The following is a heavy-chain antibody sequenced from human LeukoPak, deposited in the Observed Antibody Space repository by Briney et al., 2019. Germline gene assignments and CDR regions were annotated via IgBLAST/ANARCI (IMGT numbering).Heavy chain of an antibody. CDR1: GYTLTELS. V-gene: IGHV1-24*01. CDR3: AILSLARFGRDVKSAFDI. D-gene: IGHD3-10*01. J-gene: IGHJ3*02. CDR2: FDPEDGET. Sequence: ASVKVSCKVSGYTLTELSMHWVRQAPGKGLEWMGGFDPEDGETIYAQKFQGRVTMTEDTSTDTAYMELSSLRSEDTAVYYSAILSLARFGRDVKSAFDIWGQGTMVTVSS.